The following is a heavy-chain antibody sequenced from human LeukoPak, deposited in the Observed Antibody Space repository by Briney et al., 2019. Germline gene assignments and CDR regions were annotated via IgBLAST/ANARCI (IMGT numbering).Heavy chain of an antibody. J-gene: IGHJ6*03. CDR1: GGSFSGYY. CDR3: ARDLRDSTNYYYYYYMDV. Sequence: PSETLSLTCAVYGGSFSGYYWSWIRHPPGKGLEWIGYIYYSGSTNYNPSLKSRVTMSVDTSKNQFSLKLSSVTAADTAVYYCARDLRDSTNYYYYYYMDVWGKGTTVTISS. CDR2: IYYSGST. D-gene: IGHD6-13*01. V-gene: IGHV4-59*12.